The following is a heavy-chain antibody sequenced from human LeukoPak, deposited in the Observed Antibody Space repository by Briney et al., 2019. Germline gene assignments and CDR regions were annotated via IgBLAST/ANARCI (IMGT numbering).Heavy chain of an antibody. CDR2: ISGSGSNT. V-gene: IGHV3-23*01. CDR1: GFTFSSYA. CDR3: AKVRIVGATTGFDY. Sequence: GGSPRPSCAASGFTFSSYAMSWVRQAPGKGLEWVSAISGSGSNTYYADSVKGRFTISRDNSKNTLYLQMNSLRAEDTAVYYCAKVRIVGATTGFDYWGQGTLVTVSS. J-gene: IGHJ4*02. D-gene: IGHD1-26*01.